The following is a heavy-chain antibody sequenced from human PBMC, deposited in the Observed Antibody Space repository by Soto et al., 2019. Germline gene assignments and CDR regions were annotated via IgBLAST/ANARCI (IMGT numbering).Heavy chain of an antibody. CDR2: IYYSGST. Sequence: QVQLQESGPGLVKPSQTLSLTCTVSGGSISSGGYYWSWIRHHPGKGLEWIWYIYYSGSTYYNPSLKSRVTISVDTSKNQFSLKLSSVTAADTAVYYCARVGTEGYYYGMDVWGQGTTVTVSS. CDR1: GGSISSGGYY. V-gene: IGHV4-31*03. J-gene: IGHJ6*02. D-gene: IGHD1-1*01. CDR3: ARVGTEGYYYGMDV.